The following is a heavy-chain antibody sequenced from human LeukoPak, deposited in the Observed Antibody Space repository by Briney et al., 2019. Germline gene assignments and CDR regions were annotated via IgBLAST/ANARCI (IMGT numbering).Heavy chain of an antibody. CDR2: ISGSGGST. CDR3: AKAGYYDILTGYYVDAFDI. Sequence: GGSLRLSCAASGFTFSSYAMSWVRQAPGKGLEWVSAISGSGGSTYYADSVKGRFTISRDNSKNTLYLQMNSLRAEDTAVYYCAKAGYYDILTGYYVDAFDIWGQGTMVTVSS. J-gene: IGHJ3*02. V-gene: IGHV3-23*01. CDR1: GFTFSSYA. D-gene: IGHD3-9*01.